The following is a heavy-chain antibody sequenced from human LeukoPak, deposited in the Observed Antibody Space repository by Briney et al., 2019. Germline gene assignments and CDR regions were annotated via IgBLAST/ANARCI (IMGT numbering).Heavy chain of an antibody. Sequence: RGESLKISCKGSGYSFTNYWIGWVRQMPGKGLEWMGIIYPGDSDTRYSPSFQGQVTISADKSISTAYLQWSSLKASDTAMYYCARVRLVGDYYMDVWGKGTTVTVSS. V-gene: IGHV5-51*01. CDR1: GYSFTNYW. J-gene: IGHJ6*03. D-gene: IGHD2-2*01. CDR3: ARVRLVGDYYMDV. CDR2: IYPGDSDT.